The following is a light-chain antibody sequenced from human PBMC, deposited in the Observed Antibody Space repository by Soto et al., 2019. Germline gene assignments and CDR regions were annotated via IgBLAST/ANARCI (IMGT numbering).Light chain of an antibody. Sequence: EIVMAQAPATRSVSPWERATRSCRASQSVSSNLAWYQQKPGQSPRLLIYDASNRATGIPGRFSGSGSGTDFTLTISSLEPEDFAVYYCQQYNNWPITFGQGTRLEIK. CDR3: QQYNNWPIT. V-gene: IGKV3D-15*01. CDR2: DAS. CDR1: QSVSSN. J-gene: IGKJ5*01.